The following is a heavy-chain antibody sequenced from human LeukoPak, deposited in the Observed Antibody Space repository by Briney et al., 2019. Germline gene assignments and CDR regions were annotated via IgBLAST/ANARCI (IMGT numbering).Heavy chain of an antibody. CDR1: GYTLTELS. V-gene: IGHV1-24*01. Sequence: ASVKVSCKVSGYTLTELSMHWVRQAPGKGLEWMGGFDPEGGETIYAQKFQGRVTMTEDTSTDTAYMELSSLRSEDTAVYYCATRGSKVRGVIKVYYYYYGMDVWGQGTTVTVSS. D-gene: IGHD3-10*01. CDR3: ATRGSKVRGVIKVYYYYYGMDV. CDR2: FDPEGGET. J-gene: IGHJ6*02.